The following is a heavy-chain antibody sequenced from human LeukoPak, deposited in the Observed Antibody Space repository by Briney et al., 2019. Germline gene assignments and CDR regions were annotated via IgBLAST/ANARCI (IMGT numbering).Heavy chain of an antibody. Sequence: QPGGSLRLSCAASGFTFSSYAMSWVRQAPGKGLEWVSAVSGSGGSTYYADSVKGRFTISRDNSKNTLYLQMNSLRAEDTAVYYCAKDKLQTPYMYGFYYCDYWGQGTLVTVSS. V-gene: IGHV3-23*01. CDR2: VSGSGGST. CDR1: GFTFSSYA. D-gene: IGHD2-8*01. CDR3: AKDKLQTPYMYGFYYCDY. J-gene: IGHJ4*02.